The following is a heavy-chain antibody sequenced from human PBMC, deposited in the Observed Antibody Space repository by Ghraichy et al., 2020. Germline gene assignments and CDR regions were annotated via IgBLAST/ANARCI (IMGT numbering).Heavy chain of an antibody. V-gene: IGHV3-74*01. CDR1: GFTFSSYW. CDR2: INSDGSSI. D-gene: IGHD2-15*01. Sequence: LSLTCAVSGFTFSSYWMHWVRQAPGKGLVWVSRINSDGSSISYVDSVKGRFTFSRDNAKNTLYLQMNSLRADDTAVYYCARGGPEYCSGGSCYAGDYWGQGTLVTVSS. J-gene: IGHJ4*02. CDR3: ARGGPEYCSGGSCYAGDY.